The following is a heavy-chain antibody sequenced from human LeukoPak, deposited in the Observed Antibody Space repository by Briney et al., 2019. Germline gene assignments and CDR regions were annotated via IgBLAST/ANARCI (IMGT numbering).Heavy chain of an antibody. J-gene: IGHJ3*01. CDR2: ISTYNSNI. CDR1: GYTFTTFG. Sequence: ASVKVSCKASGYTFTTFGFTWVRQAPGQGLEWLGWISTYNSNINYAQNFQDRLTLTTDTSTNTAYMELSSLRFDDTAIYYCARGRLPADAFDVWGHGTLVTVSS. D-gene: IGHD2-2*01. V-gene: IGHV1-18*01. CDR3: ARGRLPADAFDV.